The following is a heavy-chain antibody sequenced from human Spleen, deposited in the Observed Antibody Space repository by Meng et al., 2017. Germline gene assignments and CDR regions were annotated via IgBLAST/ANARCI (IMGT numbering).Heavy chain of an antibody. CDR1: GGIFSSYA. V-gene: IGHV1-69*10. J-gene: IGHJ4*02. Sequence: QVQLVQSGAEVRKPGSSVKVSCKASGGIFSSYAISWVRQAPGQGLEWMGGFIPILGVMKYAQKFQGRVTIIADKSTNTAYMELSSLRSEDTAVYYCARGVDGIAAGVDWGQGTLVTVSS. CDR2: FIPILGVM. CDR3: ARGVDGIAAGVD. D-gene: IGHD6-13*01.